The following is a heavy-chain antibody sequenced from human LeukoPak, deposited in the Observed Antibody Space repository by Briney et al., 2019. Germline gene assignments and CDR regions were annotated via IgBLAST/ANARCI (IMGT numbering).Heavy chain of an antibody. CDR1: GGSFSGYY. J-gene: IGHJ4*02. D-gene: IGHD6-13*01. V-gene: IGHV4-34*01. CDR2: INHSGST. Sequence: SSETLSLTCAVYGGSFSGYYWSWIRQPPGKGLEWIGEINHSGSTNYNPSLKSRVTISVDTSKNQFSLKLSSVTAADTAVYYCARVVAAAGTDYWGQGTLVTVSS. CDR3: ARVVAAAGTDY.